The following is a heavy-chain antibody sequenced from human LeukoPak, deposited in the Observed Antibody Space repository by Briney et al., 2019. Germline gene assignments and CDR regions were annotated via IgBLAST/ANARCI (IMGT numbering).Heavy chain of an antibody. J-gene: IGHJ5*02. V-gene: IGHV3-53*01. CDR3: ARVDYYGSGSYPAPFDP. CDR1: GFTVSSNY. D-gene: IGHD3-10*01. Sequence: GGSLRLSCAASGFTVSSNYMSWVRQAPGKGLEWVSVIYSGGSTYYADSVKGRFTISRDNSKNTLYLQMNSLRAEDTAVYYCARVDYYGSGSYPAPFDPWGQGTLVTVPS. CDR2: IYSGGST.